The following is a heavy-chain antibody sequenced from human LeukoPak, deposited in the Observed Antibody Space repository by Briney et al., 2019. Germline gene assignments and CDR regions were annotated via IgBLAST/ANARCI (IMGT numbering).Heavy chain of an antibody. Sequence: SETLSLTCTVSGYSISSGYYWGWIRQPPGKGLEWIGCIYHSGSTYYNPSLKSRATISVDTSKNQFSLKLRSVTAADTAVYYCARTYYDILTGYYGDFDYWGQGTLVTVSS. CDR2: IYHSGST. CDR3: ARTYYDILTGYYGDFDY. V-gene: IGHV4-38-2*02. CDR1: GYSISSGYY. J-gene: IGHJ4*02. D-gene: IGHD3-9*01.